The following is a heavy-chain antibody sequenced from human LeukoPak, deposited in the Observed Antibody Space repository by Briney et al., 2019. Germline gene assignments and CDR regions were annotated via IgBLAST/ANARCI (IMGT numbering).Heavy chain of an antibody. CDR2: ISGSGGST. V-gene: IGHV3-23*01. CDR3: AKFDREVYYYGMDV. J-gene: IGHJ6*02. Sequence: GGSLRLSCAASGFTFSSYAMSWVRQAPGKGLEWVSAISGSGGSTYYADSVKGRFTISRDNSKNTLYLQMNSLRAEDTAVYYCAKFDREVYYYGMDVWGQGTTVTVSS. CDR1: GFTFSSYA. D-gene: IGHD3-9*01.